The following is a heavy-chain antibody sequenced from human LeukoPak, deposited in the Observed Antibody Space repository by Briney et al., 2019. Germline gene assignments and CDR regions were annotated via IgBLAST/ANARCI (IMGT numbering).Heavy chain of an antibody. Sequence: PGGSLRLSCAGSGFTFSSSWMTWVRQAPGKGLEWVANIKQDGSEKNYVDSVKGRFTISRDNAKNSLYLQMNSLRAEDTAVHYCASPKMDSGSYWRAFDIWGHGTMVAVSS. D-gene: IGHD1-26*01. CDR2: IKQDGSEK. CDR1: GFTFSSSW. J-gene: IGHJ3*02. V-gene: IGHV3-7*01. CDR3: ASPKMDSGSYWRAFDI.